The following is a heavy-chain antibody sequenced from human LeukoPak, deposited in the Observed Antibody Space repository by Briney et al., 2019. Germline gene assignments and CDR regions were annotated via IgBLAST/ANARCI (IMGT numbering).Heavy chain of an antibody. Sequence: ASVEVSCKASGYTFTSYYMHWVRQAPGQGLEWMGIINPSGGSTSYAQKFQGRVTMTRDMSTSTVYMELSSLRSEDTAVYYCARGIQQQLVPDYWGQGTLVTVSS. J-gene: IGHJ4*02. D-gene: IGHD6-13*01. CDR2: INPSGGST. CDR3: ARGIQQQLVPDY. CDR1: GYTFTSYY. V-gene: IGHV1-46*01.